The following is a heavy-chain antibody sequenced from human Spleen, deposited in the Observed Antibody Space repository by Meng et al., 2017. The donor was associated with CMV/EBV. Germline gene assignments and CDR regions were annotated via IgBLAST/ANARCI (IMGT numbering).Heavy chain of an antibody. Sequence: ASVKVSCKASGFTFTSYYIPWVRQAPGRGLELMGWISAYNGHTKYAQNFQGRVTMTTDTSTSTAYMELRSLRSDDTAVYYCARWGDIVPNQLLGDYWGQGTLVTVSS. J-gene: IGHJ4*02. D-gene: IGHD5-12*01. V-gene: IGHV1-18*01. CDR2: ISAYNGHT. CDR3: ARWGDIVPNQLLGDY. CDR1: GFTFTSYY.